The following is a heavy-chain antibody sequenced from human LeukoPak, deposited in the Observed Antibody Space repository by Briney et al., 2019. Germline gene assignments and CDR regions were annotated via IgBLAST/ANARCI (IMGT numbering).Heavy chain of an antibody. V-gene: IGHV3-30*03. CDR1: GFTFSSYG. CDR3: ATEAPNFNSSSWYFDY. J-gene: IGHJ4*02. Sequence: PGGSLRLSCAASGFTFSSYGMHWVRQAPGKGLEWVAVISYDGSNKYYADSVKGRFTISRDNSKNTLYLQMNSLRAADTAVYYCATEAPNFNSSSWYFDYWGQGTLVTVSS. D-gene: IGHD6-13*01. CDR2: ISYDGSNK.